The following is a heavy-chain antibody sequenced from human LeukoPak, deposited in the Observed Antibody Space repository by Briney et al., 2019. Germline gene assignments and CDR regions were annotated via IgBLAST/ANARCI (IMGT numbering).Heavy chain of an antibody. J-gene: IGHJ4*02. Sequence: PGRSLRLSCTTSGFTFGDYRMNWVRQAPGEGLEWVGVIRGKASGGTTDCAASVKGRFTISRDDSKSIAYLQMSSLKIEDTAVYYCARDLGTTETGDDYWGQGTLVTVSS. D-gene: IGHD4-17*01. CDR2: IRGKASGGTT. CDR3: ARDLGTTETGDDY. V-gene: IGHV3-49*04. CDR1: GFTFGDYR.